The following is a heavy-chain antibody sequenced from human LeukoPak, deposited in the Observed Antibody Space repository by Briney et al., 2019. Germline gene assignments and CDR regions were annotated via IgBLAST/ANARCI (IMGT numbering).Heavy chain of an antibody. Sequence: ASVKVSCKASGGTFSSYAISWVRQAPGQGLEWMGGFDPEDGETIYAQKFQGRVTMTEDTSTDTAYMELSSLRSEDTAVYYCATESDGYFDYWGQGTLVTVSS. CDR1: GGTFSSYA. V-gene: IGHV1-24*01. CDR2: FDPEDGET. CDR3: ATESDGYFDY. J-gene: IGHJ4*02.